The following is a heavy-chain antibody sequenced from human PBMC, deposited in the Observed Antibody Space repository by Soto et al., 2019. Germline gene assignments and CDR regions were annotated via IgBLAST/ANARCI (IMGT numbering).Heavy chain of an antibody. V-gene: IGHV1-8*01. CDR3: ARGQYYDFWSGYNWFDL. D-gene: IGHD3-3*01. Sequence: QVQLVQSGAEVKKPGASVKVSCKASGYTFTSYDINWVRQATGQGLEWMGWMNPNSGNTGYAQKFQGRVTMTRNTSISTAYMELSSLRSEDTAVYYCARGQYYDFWSGYNWFDLWGRGTLVTVSS. CDR2: MNPNSGNT. J-gene: IGHJ2*01. CDR1: GYTFTSYD.